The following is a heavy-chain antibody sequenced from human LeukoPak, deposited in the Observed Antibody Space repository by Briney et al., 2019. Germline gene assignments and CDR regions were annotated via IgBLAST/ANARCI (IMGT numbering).Heavy chain of an antibody. Sequence: PGGSLRLSCAASGLTFSSHWMHWVRQAPGKGLEWVAVISYDGSSKSYADSVKGRFTISRDNSKNTLYLQMNSLRVEDTAVYYCARDWGLGVLDVWGQGTTVTVSS. CDR2: ISYDGSSK. CDR1: GLTFSSHW. J-gene: IGHJ6*02. CDR3: ARDWGLGVLDV. D-gene: IGHD3-10*01. V-gene: IGHV3-30*03.